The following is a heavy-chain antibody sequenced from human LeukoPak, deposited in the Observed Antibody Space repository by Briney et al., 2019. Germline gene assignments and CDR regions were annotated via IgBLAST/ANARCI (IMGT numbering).Heavy chain of an antibody. CDR2: ISSSSSYI. J-gene: IGHJ3*02. Sequence: PGGSLRLSCAASGFTFSSYSMNWVRQAPGKGLEWVSSISSSSSYIYYADSVKGRFTISRDNAKNSLYLQMNSLRAEDTAVYYCAKGKFNIVVVPAAILAFDIWGQGTMVTVSS. CDR1: GFTFSSYS. CDR3: AKGKFNIVVVPAAILAFDI. V-gene: IGHV3-21*04. D-gene: IGHD2-2*02.